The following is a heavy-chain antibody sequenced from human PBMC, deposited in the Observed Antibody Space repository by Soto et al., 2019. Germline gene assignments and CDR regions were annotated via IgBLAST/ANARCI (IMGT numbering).Heavy chain of an antibody. J-gene: IGHJ4*02. CDR2: ISCNGRTT. Sequence: GGSLRLSCAVSGFTFSGYAMSWVRQAPGKGPEWVAGISCNGRTTYYVDSVRGRFTISRDDAKSHLYLEMSGVRPEDTALYYCARAHPRGRYFDWLIFPLGYWGQGALVTVSS. V-gene: IGHV3-20*04. CDR3: ARAHPRGRYFDWLIFPLGY. CDR1: GFTFSGYA. D-gene: IGHD3-9*01.